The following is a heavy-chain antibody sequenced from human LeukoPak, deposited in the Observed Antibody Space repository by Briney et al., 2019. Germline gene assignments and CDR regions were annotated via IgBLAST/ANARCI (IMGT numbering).Heavy chain of an antibody. Sequence: LETLSLTCSVSGVSISSSYWSWIGQPPGKRLEWIGFIHQNGNTNYNASLKSRVTMSVDTSKYQFSLQMRSVTAADTAVYYCARGYYDGSGYSNAFDIWGQGTMVAV. J-gene: IGHJ3*02. CDR2: IHQNGNT. D-gene: IGHD3-22*01. CDR3: ARGYYDGSGYSNAFDI. V-gene: IGHV4-59*01. CDR1: GVSISSSY.